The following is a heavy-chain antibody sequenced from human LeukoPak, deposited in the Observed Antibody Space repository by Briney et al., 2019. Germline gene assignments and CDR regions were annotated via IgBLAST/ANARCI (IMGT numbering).Heavy chain of an antibody. CDR3: ATDDSSGWYETH. Sequence: SETLSLTCAVYGGSFSGYYWSWIRQPPGKGLEWIGEINHSGRTNYNPSLKSRVSISVDTSKNQFSLKLSSVTAADTAVYYCATDDSSGWYETHWGQGTLVTVSS. CDR2: INHSGRT. D-gene: IGHD6-19*01. CDR1: GGSFSGYY. J-gene: IGHJ4*02. V-gene: IGHV4-34*01.